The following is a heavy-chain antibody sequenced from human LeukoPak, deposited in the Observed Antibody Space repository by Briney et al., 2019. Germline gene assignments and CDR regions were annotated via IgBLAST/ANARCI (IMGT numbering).Heavy chain of an antibody. CDR3: AKDLFLFFGDT. Sequence: PGGSLRLSCAASGFIFSSYAMSWVRQAPGKGLEWVSTISGSGGSTYYADSVKGRFVISRDNSQQTIYLQMNNLRADDTAVYYCAKDLFLFFGDTRGQGTLVTVSS. V-gene: IGHV3-23*01. CDR1: GFIFSSYA. D-gene: IGHD3-3*01. J-gene: IGHJ5*02. CDR2: ISGSGGST.